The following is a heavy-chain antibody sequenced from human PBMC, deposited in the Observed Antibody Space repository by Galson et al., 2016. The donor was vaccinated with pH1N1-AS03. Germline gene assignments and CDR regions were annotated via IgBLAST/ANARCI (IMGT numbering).Heavy chain of an antibody. V-gene: IGHV3-21*06. CDR3: AIAGTWSKIDY. J-gene: IGHJ4*02. CDR2: ISSSGSFI. CDR1: GFTFSAYS. D-gene: IGHD2-15*01. Sequence: SLRLSCAASGFTFSAYSIHWVRQAPGKGLEWVSSISSSGSFIYYADSMKGRFIISRDNFKNSLFLQMNSLRAEDTAVYYCAIAGTWSKIDYWGQGTLVTVSS.